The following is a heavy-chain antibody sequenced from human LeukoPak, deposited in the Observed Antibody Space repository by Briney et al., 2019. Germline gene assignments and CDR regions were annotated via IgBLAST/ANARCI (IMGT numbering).Heavy chain of an antibody. CDR1: GFTFSSYG. CDR2: IRYDGSLE. J-gene: IGHJ4*02. CDR3: AQGGLRLDY. V-gene: IGHV3-30*02. Sequence: GGSLRLSCAASGFTFSSYGMHWVRQAPGKGLEWVTFIRYDGSLEFYADSVEGRFTISRDNSNNTLYLQMNSLRTEDTAVYYCAQGGLRLDYWGQGTLVTVSS.